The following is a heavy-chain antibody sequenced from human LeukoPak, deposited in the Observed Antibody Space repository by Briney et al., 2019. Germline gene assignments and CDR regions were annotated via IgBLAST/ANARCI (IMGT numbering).Heavy chain of an antibody. CDR3: ARDRLGYCSSTSCFDYFDY. V-gene: IGHV3-20*04. D-gene: IGHD2-2*01. CDR1: GFTFDDYG. Sequence: GGSLRLSCVASGFTFDDYGMSWVRQAPGKGLEWVSGINWNGGSTGYADSVKGRFTISRDNAKNSLYLQMNSLRAEDTALYYCARDRLGYCSSTSCFDYFDYWGQGTLVTVSS. J-gene: IGHJ4*02. CDR2: INWNGGST.